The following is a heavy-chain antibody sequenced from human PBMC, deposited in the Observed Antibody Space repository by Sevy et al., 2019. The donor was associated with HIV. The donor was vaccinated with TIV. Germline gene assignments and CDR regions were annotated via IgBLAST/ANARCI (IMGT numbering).Heavy chain of an antibody. CDR2: IIPIFGTA. Sequence: ASVKVSCKASGGTFSSYAISWVRQAPGQGLEWMGGIIPIFGTANYAQKFQGRVTITADESTGTAYRERRSLRSEDTAVDYCAGGAYYDFWSGPMDVWGQGTTVTVSS. V-gene: IGHV1-69*13. J-gene: IGHJ6*02. CDR1: GGTFSSYA. CDR3: AGGAYYDFWSGPMDV. D-gene: IGHD3-3*01.